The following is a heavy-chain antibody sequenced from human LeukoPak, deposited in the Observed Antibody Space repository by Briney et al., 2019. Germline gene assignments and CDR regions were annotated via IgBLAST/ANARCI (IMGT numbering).Heavy chain of an antibody. CDR1: GFRFSDST. CDR3: GKEGGA. J-gene: IGHJ5*02. Sequence: GGSLRLSCAASGFRFSDSTMTWVRQAPGKGPEWVSAIGGRGGSTYYADSLGGRFTTSRDNSKDMVYLQMNSLKVEDTATYYCGKEGGAWGQGTKVTVSS. D-gene: IGHD3-16*01. V-gene: IGHV3-23*01. CDR2: IGGRGGST.